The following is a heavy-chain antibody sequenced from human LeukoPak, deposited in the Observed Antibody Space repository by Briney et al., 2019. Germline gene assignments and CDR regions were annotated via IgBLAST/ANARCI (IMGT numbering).Heavy chain of an antibody. CDR1: GFTFSNYG. CDR3: ACPAGQQLVQFDY. CDR2: ISGSGGTT. J-gene: IGHJ4*02. V-gene: IGHV3-23*01. Sequence: GGSLRLSCAASGFTFSNYGMSWVRQAPGKGLEWVSGISGSGGTTYYADSVKGRFTISRDNSKNTLYLQMNSLRAEDTAVYYCACPAGQQLVQFDYWGQGTLVTVSS. D-gene: IGHD6-13*01.